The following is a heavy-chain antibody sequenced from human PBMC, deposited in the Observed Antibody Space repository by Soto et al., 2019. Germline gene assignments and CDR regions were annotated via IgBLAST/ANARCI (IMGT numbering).Heavy chain of an antibody. Sequence: SETLSLTCTVSGDSITNGLSYWSWIRQHPETGLEWIGYIYYSGSTYYHPSLKSRVTISVDTSKNQFSLKLSSVTAAVAALYFFARGRLTAMRLYYFDNLGQGTLVTVSS. D-gene: IGHD2-21*02. V-gene: IGHV4-31*03. CDR1: GDSITNGLSY. CDR2: IYYSGST. J-gene: IGHJ4*02. CDR3: ARGRLTAMRLYYFDN.